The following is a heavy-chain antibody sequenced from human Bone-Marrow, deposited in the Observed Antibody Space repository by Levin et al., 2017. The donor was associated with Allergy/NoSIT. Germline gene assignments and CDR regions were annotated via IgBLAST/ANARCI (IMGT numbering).Heavy chain of an antibody. J-gene: IGHJ4*02. CDR2: IYYSGVT. D-gene: IGHD2-2*01. CDR1: GGSVRGGGFY. Sequence: PSETLSLTCTVSGGSVRGGGFYWSWIRQHPGSGLEWIAYIYYSGVTYYNPSLQSRATISIDTSKNQFSLRLSSVTAADTAVYYCARTLPALCFDYWGQGALVTVSS. V-gene: IGHV4-31*03. CDR3: ARTLPALCFDY.